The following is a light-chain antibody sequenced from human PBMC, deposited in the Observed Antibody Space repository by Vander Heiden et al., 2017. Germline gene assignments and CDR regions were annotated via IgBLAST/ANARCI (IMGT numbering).Light chain of an antibody. Sequence: DIVMTQSPLSLPVTPGEPASISCRSSQSLLHSNGYNYLDWYLQKPGQSPQLLIYLGSNPASGVPDRFRGSGSGTDFTLKISRVEAEDVGVYYCRQALPTPHTFGQGTKLEIK. CDR3: RQALPTPHT. CDR1: QSLLHSNGYNY. V-gene: IGKV2-28*01. CDR2: LGS. J-gene: IGKJ2*01.